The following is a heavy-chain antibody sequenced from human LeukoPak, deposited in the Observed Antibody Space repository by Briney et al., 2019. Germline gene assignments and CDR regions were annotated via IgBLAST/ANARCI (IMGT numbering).Heavy chain of an antibody. CDR1: GGSISSSSYY. J-gene: IGHJ5*02. D-gene: IGHD6-13*01. CDR3: ARVPQLGYNWFDP. V-gene: IGHV4-39*07. Sequence: PSETLSLTCTVSGGSISSSSYYWGWIRQPPGKGLEWIGSIYYSGSTNYNPSLKSRVTISVDTSKNQFSLKLRSVTAADTAVYYCARVPQLGYNWFDPWGQGTLVTVSS. CDR2: IYYSGST.